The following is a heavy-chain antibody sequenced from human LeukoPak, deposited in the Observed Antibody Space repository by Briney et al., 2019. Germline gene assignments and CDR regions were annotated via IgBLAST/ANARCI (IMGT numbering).Heavy chain of an antibody. V-gene: IGHV1-8*02. CDR3: ARGTGIAAAVTSLFQY. D-gene: IGHD6-13*01. J-gene: IGHJ1*01. Sequence: ASVKVSCKASGGTFSSYAISWVRQAPGQGLEWMGWINPNGGRINYAQKFQGRVTMTRDTSTSTVYMELSSLRSEDTAVYYCARGTGIAAAVTSLFQYWGQGTLVTVSS. CDR1: GGTFSSYA. CDR2: INPNGGRI.